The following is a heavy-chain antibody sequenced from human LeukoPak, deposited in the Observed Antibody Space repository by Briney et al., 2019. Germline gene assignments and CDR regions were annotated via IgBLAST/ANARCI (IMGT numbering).Heavy chain of an antibody. CDR1: GYTFTGYY. CDR2: INPNSGDT. D-gene: IGHD2-15*01. V-gene: IGHV1-2*02. J-gene: IGHJ4*02. CDR3: ARVYSIRSFDY. Sequence: ASVKVSCKASGYTFTGYYMHWVRQAPGQGLEWMGWINPNSGDTNYAQKFQGRVTMTRDTSINTAHMELTRLTSDDTAVYYCARVYSIRSFDYWGKGTLVTVSS.